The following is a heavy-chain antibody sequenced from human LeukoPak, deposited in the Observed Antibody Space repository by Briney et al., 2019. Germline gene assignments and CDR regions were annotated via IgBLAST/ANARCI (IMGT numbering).Heavy chain of an antibody. CDR3: ARAPGTTFDY. D-gene: IGHD4-17*01. V-gene: IGHV4-61*01. CDR1: GGSISSGSYY. CDR2: ISYPGST. Sequence: SETLSLTCTVSGGSISSGSYYWSWIRQPPGKGLDWIGYISYPGSTNYNPSLNSRVTISIDTSKNQFSLKLSSVTAADTAVYYCARAPGTTFDYWGHGNMVTVSS. J-gene: IGHJ4*01.